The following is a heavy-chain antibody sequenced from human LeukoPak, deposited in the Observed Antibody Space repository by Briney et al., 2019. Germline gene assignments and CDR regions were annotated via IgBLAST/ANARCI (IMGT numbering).Heavy chain of an antibody. J-gene: IGHJ5*02. V-gene: IGHV1-69*04. Sequence: SVKVSCKASGGTFSSYAISWVRQAPGQGLEWMGRIIPILGIANYAQKFQGRVTITADKSTSTAYMELSSLRSEDTAVYYCARSAVTGPGWIDPWGQGTLVTVSS. D-gene: IGHD6-19*01. CDR1: GGTFSSYA. CDR3: ARSAVTGPGWIDP. CDR2: IIPILGIA.